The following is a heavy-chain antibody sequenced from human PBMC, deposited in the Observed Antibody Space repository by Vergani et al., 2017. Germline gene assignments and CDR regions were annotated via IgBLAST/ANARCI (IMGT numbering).Heavy chain of an antibody. D-gene: IGHD3-3*01. CDR1: GGSISSYY. V-gene: IGHV4-59*01. CDR3: ARGRGDYDFWSGYYIDD. J-gene: IGHJ4*02. CDR2: IYYSGST. Sequence: QVQLQESGPGLVKPSETLSLTCTVSGGSISSYYWSWIRPPPGKGLEWIGYIYYSGSTNYNPSLKSRVTISVDTSKNQFSLKLSSVTAADTAVYYCARGRGDYDFWSGYYIDDWGQGTLVTVSS.